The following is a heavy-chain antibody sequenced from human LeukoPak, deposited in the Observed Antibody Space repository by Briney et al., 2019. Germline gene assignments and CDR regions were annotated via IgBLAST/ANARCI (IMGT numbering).Heavy chain of an antibody. CDR3: SKGGPHTVTTYRWFDP. D-gene: IGHD4-17*01. J-gene: IGHJ5*02. CDR1: GGSFIGYY. Sequence: KTSETLSLTCAVYGGSFIGYYWSWIRQPPGKGLEWIGEINHSGSTNYNPSLKSRVTISVDTSKNQFSLKLNSVTAADTAVYYCSKGGPHTVTTYRWFDPWGQGTLVTVSS. V-gene: IGHV4-34*01. CDR2: INHSGST.